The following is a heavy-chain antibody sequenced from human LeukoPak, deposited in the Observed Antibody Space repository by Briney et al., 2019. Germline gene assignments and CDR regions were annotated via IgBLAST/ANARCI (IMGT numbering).Heavy chain of an antibody. CDR3: ARGSLRSSPLDY. D-gene: IGHD3-10*01. CDR1: GGSISSGGYY. J-gene: IGHJ4*02. V-gene: IGHV4-31*03. Sequence: SQTLSLTCTVSGGSISSGGYYWSWIRQRPGKGLEWIGYIYYSGSTYYNPSLKSRVTISVDTSKNQFSLKLSSVTAADTAVYYCARGSLRSSPLDYWGQGTLVTVSS. CDR2: IYYSGST.